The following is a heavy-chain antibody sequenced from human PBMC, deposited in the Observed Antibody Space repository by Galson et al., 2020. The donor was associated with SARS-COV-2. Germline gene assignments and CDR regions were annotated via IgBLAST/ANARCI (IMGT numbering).Heavy chain of an antibody. V-gene: IGHV4-34*01. CDR1: GGSFSGYY. Sequence: SETLSLTCAVYGGSFSGYYWSWIRQPPGKGLEWIGEINHSGSTNYNPSLKSRVTISADTSKNQFSLKLRSVTAADTAVYYCARYPLDTGTDRWFDPWGQGTLVTVSS. CDR2: INHSGST. J-gene: IGHJ5*02. CDR3: ARYPLDTGTDRWFDP. D-gene: IGHD5-18*01.